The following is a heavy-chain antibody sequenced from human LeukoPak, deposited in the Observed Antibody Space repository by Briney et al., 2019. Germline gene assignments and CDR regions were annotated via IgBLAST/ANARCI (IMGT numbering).Heavy chain of an antibody. J-gene: IGHJ3*02. CDR3: ARDVLAYYYDSSGYTDAFDI. CDR1: GFTFSSYG. V-gene: IGHV3-33*01. CDR2: IWYDGSNK. D-gene: IGHD3-22*01. Sequence: GGSLRLSCAASGFTFSSYGMHWVRQAPGKGLEWVAVIWYDGSNKYYADSVKGRFTISRDNSKSTLYLQMNSLRAEDTAVYYCARDVLAYYYDSSGYTDAFDIWGQGTMVTVSS.